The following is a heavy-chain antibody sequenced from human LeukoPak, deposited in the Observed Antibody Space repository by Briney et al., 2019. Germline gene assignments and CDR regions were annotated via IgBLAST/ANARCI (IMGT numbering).Heavy chain of an antibody. Sequence: GASVKVSCKASGYTFTSYYMHWVRQAPGQGLEWMGIINPSGGSTSYAQKFQGRVTMTRDTSTSTVYMELSSLRSEDTAVYYCARGPKDIVVVPAAQTLDFDYWGQGTLVTVSS. V-gene: IGHV1-46*01. J-gene: IGHJ4*02. D-gene: IGHD2-2*01. CDR2: INPSGGST. CDR1: GYTFTSYY. CDR3: ARGPKDIVVVPAAQTLDFDY.